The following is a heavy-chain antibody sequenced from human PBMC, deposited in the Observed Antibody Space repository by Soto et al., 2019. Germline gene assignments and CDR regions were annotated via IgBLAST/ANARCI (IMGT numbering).Heavy chain of an antibody. CDR3: ARSRITGTTPGYYYYYGMDV. CDR2: IIPIFGTA. J-gene: IGHJ6*02. V-gene: IGHV1-69*13. D-gene: IGHD1-7*01. CDR1: GGTFSSYA. Sequence: SVKVSCKASGGTFSSYAISWVRQAPGQGLEWMGGIIPIFGTANYAQKFQGRVTITADESTSTAYMELSSLRSEDTAVYYCARSRITGTTPGYYYYYGMDVWGQGTTVTVS.